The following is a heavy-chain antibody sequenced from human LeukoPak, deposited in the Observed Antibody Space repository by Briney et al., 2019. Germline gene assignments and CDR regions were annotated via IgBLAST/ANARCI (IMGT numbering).Heavy chain of an antibody. D-gene: IGHD3-22*01. CDR1: GGSISSSSYY. Sequence: SETLSLTCTVSGGSISSSSYYWGWIHQPPGKGLEWIGSIYYSGSTYYNPSLKSRVTISVDTSENQFSLKLSSVTAADTAVYYCARQITMIVVDYWGQGTLVTVSS. V-gene: IGHV4-39*01. CDR3: ARQITMIVVDY. CDR2: IYYSGST. J-gene: IGHJ4*02.